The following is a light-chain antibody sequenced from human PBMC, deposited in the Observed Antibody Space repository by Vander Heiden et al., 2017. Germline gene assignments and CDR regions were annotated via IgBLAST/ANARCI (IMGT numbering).Light chain of an antibody. CDR1: QSLLHSNGYNY. Sequence: DIVMTQSPLSLPVTPGEPACIFCRSSQSLLHSNGYNYLDWYLQKPGQSPQLLIYLGSNRASGVPDRFSGSGSCTDFTLKISRVEAEDVGVYYCMQALQTPYTFGQGTKLEIK. J-gene: IGKJ2*01. CDR3: MQALQTPYT. V-gene: IGKV2-28*01. CDR2: LGS.